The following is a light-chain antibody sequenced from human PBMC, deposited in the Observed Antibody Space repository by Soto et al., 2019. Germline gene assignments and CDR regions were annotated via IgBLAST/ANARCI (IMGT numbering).Light chain of an antibody. CDR1: QDIGGR. J-gene: IGKJ1*01. CDR2: AAS. V-gene: IGKV1-12*01. CDR3: LQVYSFPRT. Sequence: TKMSQSPASGSASVGKRITINCRAIQDIGGRLGWFQQKPGKAAQYLIEAASILQSGVPSRFSGSGSGTEFILTINKLQPEVFASYFCLQVYSFPRTFGLGTRWIT.